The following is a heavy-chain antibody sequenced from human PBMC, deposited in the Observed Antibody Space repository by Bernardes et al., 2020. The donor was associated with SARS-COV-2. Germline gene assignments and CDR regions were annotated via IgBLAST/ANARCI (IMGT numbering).Heavy chain of an antibody. CDR3: ARQQYYYYGMDV. CDR2: IYYSGST. Sequence: SEPLSLTCTVSGGSISSYYWSWIRQPPGKGLEWIGYIYYSGSTNYNPSLKSRVTISVDTSRNQFSLKLSSVTAADTAMYYCARQQYYYYGMDVWGQGTTVTVSS. CDR1: GGSISSYY. J-gene: IGHJ6*02. V-gene: IGHV4-59*08.